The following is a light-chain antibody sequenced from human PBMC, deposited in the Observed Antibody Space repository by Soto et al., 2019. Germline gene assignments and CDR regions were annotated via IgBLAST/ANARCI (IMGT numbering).Light chain of an antibody. J-gene: IGKJ5*01. CDR2: KVS. CDR3: MQRSHCPPLT. Sequence: DGVGTQSPLWLRLSLGRAASISCSSSQSLVHSDGNTYLSCFHQRTGHHPRRLIYKVSNRDSGVPDRFSGSGSGTDFTLQISRVEAEDVGAYYCMQRSHCPPLTFGQGTQLEIK. CDR1: QSLVHSDGNTY. V-gene: IGKV2-30*02.